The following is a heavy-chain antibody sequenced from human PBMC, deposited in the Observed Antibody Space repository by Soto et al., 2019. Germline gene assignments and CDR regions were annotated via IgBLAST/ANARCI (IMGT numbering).Heavy chain of an antibody. CDR3: ARKREQLASYYYYGMDA. V-gene: IGHV1-69*01. D-gene: IGHD6-6*01. Sequence: QVQLVQSGAEVKKPGSSVKVSCKASGGTFSSYAISWVRQAPGQGLEWMGGIIPIFGTANYAQTFQGRVTITSDESTSTAYMELSSLRSEYTAVYYCARKREQLASYYYYGMDAWGQGTTVTVSS. CDR2: IIPIFGTA. J-gene: IGHJ6*02. CDR1: GGTFSSYA.